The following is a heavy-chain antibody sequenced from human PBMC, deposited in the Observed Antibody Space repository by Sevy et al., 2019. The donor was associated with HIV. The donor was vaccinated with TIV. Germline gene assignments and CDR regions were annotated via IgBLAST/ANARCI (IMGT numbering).Heavy chain of an antibody. Sequence: GGSLRLSCAASGFTFSSYAMHWVRQAPGKGLEWVAVISYDGSNKYYADSVKGRFTISRDNSKNTQYLQMNSLRAEDTAVYYCASIGRAVAGTAFDIWGQGTMVTVSS. CDR1: GFTFSSYA. D-gene: IGHD6-19*01. CDR3: ASIGRAVAGTAFDI. CDR2: ISYDGSNK. V-gene: IGHV3-30-3*01. J-gene: IGHJ3*02.